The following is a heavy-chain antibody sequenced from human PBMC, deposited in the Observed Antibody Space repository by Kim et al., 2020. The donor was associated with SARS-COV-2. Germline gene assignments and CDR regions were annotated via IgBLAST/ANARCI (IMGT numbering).Heavy chain of an antibody. CDR2: ISYDGSNK. V-gene: IGHV3-30*18. CDR1: GFTFSSYG. J-gene: IGHJ4*02. D-gene: IGHD3-3*01. Sequence: GGSLRLSCAASGFTFSSYGMHWVRQAPGKGLEWVAVISYDGSNKYYADSVKGRFTISRDNSKNTLYLQMNSLRAEDTAVYYCAKDRLRFLEWSSLDYWGQGTLVTVSS. CDR3: AKDRLRFLEWSSLDY.